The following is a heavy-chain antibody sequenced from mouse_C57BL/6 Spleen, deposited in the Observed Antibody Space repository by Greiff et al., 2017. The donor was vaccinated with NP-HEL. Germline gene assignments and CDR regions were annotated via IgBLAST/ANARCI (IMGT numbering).Heavy chain of an antibody. Sequence: EVQLQQSGAELVKPGASVKLSCTASGFNFKDYYMHWVKQRTEQGLEWIGRIDPEDGGTKYAPKFQGKATITADTSSNTAYLQLSSLTSEDTAVYYCASGTTGFDYWGQGTTLTVSS. V-gene: IGHV14-2*01. CDR3: ASGTTGFDY. CDR2: IDPEDGGT. D-gene: IGHD1-1*01. CDR1: GFNFKDYY. J-gene: IGHJ2*01.